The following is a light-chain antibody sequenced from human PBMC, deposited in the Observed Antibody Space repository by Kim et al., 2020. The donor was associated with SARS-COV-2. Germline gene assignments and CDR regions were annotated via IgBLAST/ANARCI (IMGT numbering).Light chain of an antibody. CDR2: GAS. CDR3: HQRSNWPLT. J-gene: IGKJ4*01. Sequence: LSPGERAPLSCRASQSVSSFLAWYQQKPGQAPRLLIYGASNRATGIPARFSGSGSGTDFTLTISSLEPEDFAVYYCHQRSNWPLTFGGGTKVDIK. V-gene: IGKV3-11*01. CDR1: QSVSSF.